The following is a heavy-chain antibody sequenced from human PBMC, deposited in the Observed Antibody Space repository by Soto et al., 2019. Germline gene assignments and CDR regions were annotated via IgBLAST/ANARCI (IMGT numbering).Heavy chain of an antibody. CDR3: ARGVTTVTTRYYYGMDV. CDR2: ISAYNGNT. CDR1: GYTFTSYG. D-gene: IGHD4-17*01. J-gene: IGHJ6*02. Sequence: QVQLVQSGAEVKKPGASVKVSCKASGYTFTSYGISWVRQAPGQGLEWMGWISAYNGNTNYAQKLQGRVTMTTDTSTSTAYMELRSLRSDYTAVYYCARGVTTVTTRYYYGMDVWGQGTTVTVSS. V-gene: IGHV1-18*01.